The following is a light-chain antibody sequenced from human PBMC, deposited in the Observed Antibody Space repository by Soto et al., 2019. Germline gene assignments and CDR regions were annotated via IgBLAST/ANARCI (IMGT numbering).Light chain of an antibody. CDR1: QSISSY. CDR3: QLYKCYSQT. CDR2: KAS. V-gene: IGKV1-5*03. Sequence: DIQMTQSPSTLSASVGDRVTITCRASQSISSYLAWYQQKPGEAPKLLIYKASTLETGVPSRFSGSGAGTDFTLTISSLQPDGFATYYCQLYKCYSQTFGQGTKVEIK. J-gene: IGKJ1*01.